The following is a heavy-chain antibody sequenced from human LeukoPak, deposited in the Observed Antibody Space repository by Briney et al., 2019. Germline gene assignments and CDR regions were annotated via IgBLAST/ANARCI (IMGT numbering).Heavy chain of an antibody. CDR1: EYAFTSYA. CDR2: INAGNGNT. J-gene: IGHJ3*02. CDR3: ARDRAPKTVTSEVDAFDI. Sequence: GASVKVSCKASEYAFTSYAIHWVRQAPGQRLEWMGWINAGNGNTEYSQEFQGRLTITRDTSATTAYMELSSLRSEDMAGYYCARDRAPKTVTSEVDAFDIWGQGTMVTVSS. V-gene: IGHV1-3*03. D-gene: IGHD4-17*01.